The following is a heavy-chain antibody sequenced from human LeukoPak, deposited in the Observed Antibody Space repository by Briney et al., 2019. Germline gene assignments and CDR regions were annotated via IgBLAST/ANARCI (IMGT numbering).Heavy chain of an antibody. Sequence: GGSLRLSCAASGFTFSSYAMSWVRQAPGKGLGWVSAISGSGGSTYYADSVKGRFTISRDNSKNTLYLQMNSLRAEDTAVYYCVPNGDYAPAYYYYGMDVWGQGTTVTVSS. CDR2: ISGSGGST. CDR1: GFTFSSYA. J-gene: IGHJ6*02. CDR3: VPNGDYAPAYYYYGMDV. D-gene: IGHD4-17*01. V-gene: IGHV3-23*01.